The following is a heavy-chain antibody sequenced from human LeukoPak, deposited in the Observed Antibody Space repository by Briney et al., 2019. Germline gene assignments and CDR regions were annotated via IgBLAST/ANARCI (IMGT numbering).Heavy chain of an antibody. CDR3: ARNSYGYSPTPIDY. CDR2: IYHSGST. D-gene: IGHD5-18*01. J-gene: IGHJ4*02. CDR1: GGSISSSNW. V-gene: IGHV4-4*02. Sequence: SGTLSLTCAVSGGSISSSNWWSWVRQPPGKGLEWIGEIYHSGSTNYNPSLKSRVTISVDKSKNQFPLKLSSVTAADTAAYYCARNSYGYSPTPIDYWGQGTLVTVSS.